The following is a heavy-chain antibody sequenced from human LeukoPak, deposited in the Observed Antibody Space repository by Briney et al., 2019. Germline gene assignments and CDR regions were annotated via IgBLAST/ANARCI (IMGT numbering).Heavy chain of an antibody. V-gene: IGHV3-23*01. CDR3: AKVRSRLQLYFDY. CDR2: ISGSGGST. CDR1: GFTFSSYA. D-gene: IGHD5-24*01. Sequence: GGSLRLSCAASGFTFSSYAMSWVRQAPGKRLEWVSAISGSGGSTYYADSVKGRFTISRDNSKNTLYLQMNSLRAEDTAVYYCAKVRSRLQLYFDYWGQGTLVTVSS. J-gene: IGHJ4*02.